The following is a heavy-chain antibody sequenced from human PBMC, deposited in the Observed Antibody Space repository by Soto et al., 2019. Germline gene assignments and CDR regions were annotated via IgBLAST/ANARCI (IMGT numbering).Heavy chain of an antibody. D-gene: IGHD6-19*01. V-gene: IGHV3-23*01. CDR2: ISGSGGST. J-gene: IGHJ4*02. Sequence: EVQLLESGGGLVQPGGSLRLSCAASGFTFSNYAMNWVRQAPGKGLEWVSVISGSGGSTYYADSVKGRFTISRDNSKNTRYRQMNGLRAEETAVYYCASRSSGGYFDYWGQGTLVTVSS. CDR3: ASRSSGGYFDY. CDR1: GFTFSNYA.